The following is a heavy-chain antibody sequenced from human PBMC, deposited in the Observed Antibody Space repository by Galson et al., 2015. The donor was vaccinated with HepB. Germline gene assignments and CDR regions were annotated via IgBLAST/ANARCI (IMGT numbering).Heavy chain of an antibody. V-gene: IGHV1-8*01. CDR2: MNPYSGNT. CDR1: GCTFTDYD. J-gene: IGHJ6*02. CDR3: ARGWGDYGDYVSYGMDV. Sequence: SVKVSCKAVGCTFTDYDINWVRQAAGQGPEWMGWMNPYSGNTGYAQKFQGRVTMTRDTSMSTAYMELSSLRSEDTAVYFCARGWGDYGDYVSYGMDVWGQGATVTVTS. D-gene: IGHD4-17*01.